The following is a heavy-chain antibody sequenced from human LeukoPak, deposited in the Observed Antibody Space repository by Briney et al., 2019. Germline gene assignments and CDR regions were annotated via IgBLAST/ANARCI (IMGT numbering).Heavy chain of an antibody. CDR1: GGSISSYY. J-gene: IGHJ3*02. Sequence: SETLSLTCTVSGGSISSYYWSWIRQPPGKGLEWIGRIYTSGSTNYNPSLKSRVTMSVDTSKNQFSLKLSSVTAADTAVYYCARDLAYCSSASCYSAFDIWGQGTKVTVSS. V-gene: IGHV4-4*07. D-gene: IGHD2-2*02. CDR3: ARDLAYCSSASCYSAFDI. CDR2: IYTSGST.